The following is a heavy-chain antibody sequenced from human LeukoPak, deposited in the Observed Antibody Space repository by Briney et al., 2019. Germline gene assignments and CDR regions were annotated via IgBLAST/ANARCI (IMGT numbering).Heavy chain of an antibody. J-gene: IGHJ6*02. D-gene: IGHD2-2*01. Sequence: NPGGSLKLSCAASGFTFNIYNFNWVRQAPGKGLEWASSISSSGSYIYYADSVKGRFTISRDNAKNSLYLQMNSLRAEDTAVYYYARSIRVYAMRYHGMDVWGQGTTVTVSS. V-gene: IGHV3-21*01. CDR2: ISSSGSYI. CDR3: ARSIRVYAMRYHGMDV. CDR1: GFTFNIYN.